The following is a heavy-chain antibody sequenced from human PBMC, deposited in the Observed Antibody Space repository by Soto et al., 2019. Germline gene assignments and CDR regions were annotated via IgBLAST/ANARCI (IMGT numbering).Heavy chain of an antibody. V-gene: IGHV3-30*18. Sequence: QPGGSLRLSCAASGFTFSSYGMHWVRQAPGKGLEWVAVISYDGSNKYYADSVKGRFTISRDNSKNTLYLQMNSLRAEDTAVYYCEKLYSRYGMDVWGGGRTVTVYS. CDR3: EKLYSRYGMDV. J-gene: IGHJ6*04. CDR2: ISYDGSNK. D-gene: IGHD2-8*01. CDR1: GFTFSSYG.